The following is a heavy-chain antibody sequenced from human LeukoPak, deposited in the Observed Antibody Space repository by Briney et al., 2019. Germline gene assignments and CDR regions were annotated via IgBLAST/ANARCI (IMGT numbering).Heavy chain of an antibody. J-gene: IGHJ4*02. V-gene: IGHV4-4*07. Sequence: SETLSLTCTVSTASINSYYWGWVRQPAGRGLEWIGRIYTTGMTQYDPSLQSRVTMSVDTSQKQFSLNLRSVTAADTAIYFCVRHGYTASHFFLEYWSQGALVTVSS. CDR1: TASINSYY. CDR2: IYTTGMT. CDR3: VRHGYTASHFFLEY. D-gene: IGHD5-18*01.